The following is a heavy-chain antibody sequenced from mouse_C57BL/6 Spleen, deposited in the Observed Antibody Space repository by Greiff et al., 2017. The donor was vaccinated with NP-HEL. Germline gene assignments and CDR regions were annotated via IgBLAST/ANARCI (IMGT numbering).Heavy chain of an antibody. Sequence: EVQVVESGGGLVKPGGSLKLSCAASGFTFSDYGMHWVRQAPEKGLEWVAYISSGSSTIYYADTVKGRFTIYRDNAKNTLYLQMTSLRSEDTAMYYCARRDYGSSYAMDYWGQGTSVTVAS. CDR2: ISSGSSTI. V-gene: IGHV5-17*01. D-gene: IGHD1-1*01. CDR1: GFTFSDYG. CDR3: ARRDYGSSYAMDY. J-gene: IGHJ4*01.